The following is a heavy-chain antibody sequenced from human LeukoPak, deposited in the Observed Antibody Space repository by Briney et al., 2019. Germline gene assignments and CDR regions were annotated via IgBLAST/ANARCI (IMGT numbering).Heavy chain of an antibody. CDR1: GGSIRSGDYY. J-gene: IGHJ6*02. D-gene: IGHD3-3*01. CDR3: ARARITIFGVVISGMDV. Sequence: PSETLSLTCTVSGGSIRSGDYYWSWIRQPPGTGLEWIGYIYYSGSTNYNPSLKSRVTISIDTSKNQFSLKLSSVTAADTAVYYCARARITIFGVVISGMDVWGQGTTVTVSS. CDR2: IYYSGST. V-gene: IGHV4-30-4*01.